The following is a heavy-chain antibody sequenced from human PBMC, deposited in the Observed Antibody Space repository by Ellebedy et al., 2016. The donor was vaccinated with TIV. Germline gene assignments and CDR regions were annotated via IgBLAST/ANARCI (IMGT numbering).Heavy chain of an antibody. J-gene: IGHJ4*02. CDR1: GGSISSGGYY. V-gene: IGHV4-31*03. CDR3: ARGEYVLLI. Sequence: MPSETLSLTCTFSGGSISSGGYYWSWIRQHPGKGLEWIGYIYYSGSTYYNPSLKSRVTISVDTSKNQFHLKLSSVTAADTAVYYCARGEYVLLIWGQGTLVTVSS. D-gene: IGHD3-10*01. CDR2: IYYSGST.